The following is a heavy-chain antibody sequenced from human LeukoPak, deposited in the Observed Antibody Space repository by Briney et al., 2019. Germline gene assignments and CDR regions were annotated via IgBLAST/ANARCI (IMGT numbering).Heavy chain of an antibody. J-gene: IGHJ6*03. CDR1: GYTFTRYY. D-gene: IGHD3-10*01. V-gene: IGHV1-2*02. CDR2: INPNSGGT. Sequence: ASVKVSCKASGYTFTRYYMHWVRQAPGQGLEWMGWINPNSGGTNYAQKFQGRVTMTRDTSISTAYMQLSRLRSDDTAVYYCARDGFEWGGSGSYVYYYYYYMDVWGKGTTVAISS. CDR3: ARDGFEWGGSGSYVYYYYYYMDV.